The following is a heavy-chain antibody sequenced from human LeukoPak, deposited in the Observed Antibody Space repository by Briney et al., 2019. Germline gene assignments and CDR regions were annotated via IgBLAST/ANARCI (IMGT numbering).Heavy chain of an antibody. Sequence: GGSLRFSCAASGFTFSSYDMHWVRQATGKGLEWVSAIGTAGDTYYPGSVKGRFTISRENAKNSLYLQMNSLRAGDTAVYYCARDRPGIAAAGSYFDLWGRGTLVTDSS. CDR2: IGTAGDT. D-gene: IGHD6-13*01. CDR3: ARDRPGIAAAGSYFDL. J-gene: IGHJ2*01. V-gene: IGHV3-13*01. CDR1: GFTFSSYD.